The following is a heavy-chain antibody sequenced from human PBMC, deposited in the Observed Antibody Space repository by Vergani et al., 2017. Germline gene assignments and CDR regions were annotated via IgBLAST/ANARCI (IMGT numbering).Heavy chain of an antibody. CDR1: GFTFSSYA. CDR3: AKKDGDYWYFDL. CDR2: ISGSGGST. D-gene: IGHD4-17*01. V-gene: IGHV3-23*01. Sequence: EVQLLESGGGLVQPGGSLRHSCAASGFTFSSYAMSWVRQAPGKGLEWVSAISGSGGSTYNADSVKGRFTISRDNSKNTLYLQMNSLRAEDTAVYYCAKKDGDYWYFDLWGRGTLVTVSS. J-gene: IGHJ2*01.